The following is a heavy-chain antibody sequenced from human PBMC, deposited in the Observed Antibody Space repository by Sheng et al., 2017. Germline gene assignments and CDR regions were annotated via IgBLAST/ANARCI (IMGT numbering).Heavy chain of an antibody. V-gene: IGHV1-69*02. CDR2: IIPILGIA. J-gene: IGHJ6*03. CDR1: GGTFSSYT. CDR3: ARSSYAPDGMDV. D-gene: IGHD2-2*01. Sequence: QVQLVQSGAEVKKPGSSVKVSCKASGGTFSSYTISWVRQAPGQGLEWMGRIIPILGIANYAQKFQGRVTITADKSTSTGYMELSSLRSEDTAVYYCARSSYAPDGMDVWGKGTTVTVSS.